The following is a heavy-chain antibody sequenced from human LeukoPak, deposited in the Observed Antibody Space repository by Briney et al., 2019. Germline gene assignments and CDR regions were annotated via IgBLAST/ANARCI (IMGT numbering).Heavy chain of an antibody. CDR3: ASNGYDSSGYYSD. CDR1: GGSISSSSYY. Sequence: SETLSLTCTVSGGSISSSSYYWGWTRQPPGKGLEWIGSIYYSGSTYYNPSLKSRVTISVDTSKNQFSLKLSSVTAADTAVYYCASNGYDSSGYYSDWGQGTLVTVSS. CDR2: IYYSGST. D-gene: IGHD3-22*01. V-gene: IGHV4-39*01. J-gene: IGHJ4*02.